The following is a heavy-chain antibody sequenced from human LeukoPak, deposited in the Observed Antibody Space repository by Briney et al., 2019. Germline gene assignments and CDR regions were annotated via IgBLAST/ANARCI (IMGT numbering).Heavy chain of an antibody. Sequence: ASVKVSCKASGYTFTSYGISWVRQAPGQGLEWMGWISAYNGNTNYAQKLQGRVTMTRDTSTSTIYMELSSLRSEDTAVYYCARDSSYFGYSLDFDYWGQGTLVTVSS. J-gene: IGHJ4*02. CDR3: ARDSSYFGYSLDFDY. CDR2: ISAYNGNT. CDR1: GYTFTSYG. D-gene: IGHD5-18*01. V-gene: IGHV1-18*01.